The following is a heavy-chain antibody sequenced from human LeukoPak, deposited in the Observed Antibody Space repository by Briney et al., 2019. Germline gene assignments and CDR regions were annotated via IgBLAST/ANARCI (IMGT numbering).Heavy chain of an antibody. D-gene: IGHD2-2*01. CDR1: GGSFRGYY. Sequence: SETLSLTCAVYGGSFRGYYWSWIRQPPGKGLEWIGEINHSGSTNYNPSLKSRVTISVDTSKNQFSLKLSSVTAADTAVYYCARVALGYCSSTSCYLRFYYYYYGMDVWGQGTTVTVSS. CDR2: INHSGST. V-gene: IGHV4-34*01. CDR3: ARVALGYCSSTSCYLRFYYYYYGMDV. J-gene: IGHJ6*02.